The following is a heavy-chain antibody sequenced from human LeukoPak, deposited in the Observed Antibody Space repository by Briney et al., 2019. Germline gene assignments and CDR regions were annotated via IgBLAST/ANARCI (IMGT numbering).Heavy chain of an antibody. V-gene: IGHV3-43*02. CDR3: AKDYDFWSGYDY. CDR2: ISGDGGST. J-gene: IGHJ4*02. CDR1: GFTFDDYA. D-gene: IGHD3-3*01. Sequence: PGGSLRLSCAASGFTFDDYAMHWVRQARGKGLEWVSLISGDGGSTYYADSVKGRFTISRDNSKNSLYLQMNSLRTEDTALYYCAKDYDFWSGYDYWGQGTLVTVSS.